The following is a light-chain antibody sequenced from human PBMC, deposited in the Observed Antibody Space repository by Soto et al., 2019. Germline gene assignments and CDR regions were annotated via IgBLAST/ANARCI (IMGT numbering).Light chain of an antibody. V-gene: IGLV1-47*01. Sequence: QSVLTQPPSASGTPGQRVTISCSGSSSNIGSNYVYWYQQLPGTAPKLLIYRNNHRPSGVPDRFSGSKSGTSASLAISGLRSEDEADYYCAEWDDSRVVFGGGTKLTVL. CDR2: RNN. J-gene: IGLJ2*01. CDR3: AEWDDSRVV. CDR1: SSNIGSNY.